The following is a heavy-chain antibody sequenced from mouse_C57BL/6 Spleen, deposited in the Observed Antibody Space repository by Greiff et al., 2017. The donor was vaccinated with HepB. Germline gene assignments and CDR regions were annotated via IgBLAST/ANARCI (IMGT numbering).Heavy chain of an antibody. CDR2: IYPGSGST. J-gene: IGHJ2*01. V-gene: IGHV1-55*01. D-gene: IGHD1-1*01. CDR3: ARSALYYGSSYNY. Sequence: QVQLQQPGAELVKPWASVKMSCKASGYTFTSYWITWVKQRPGQGLEWIGDIYPGSGSTNYNEKFKSKATLTVDTSSSTAYMQLSSLTSEDSAVYYCARSALYYGSSYNYWGQGTTLTVSS. CDR1: GYTFTSYW.